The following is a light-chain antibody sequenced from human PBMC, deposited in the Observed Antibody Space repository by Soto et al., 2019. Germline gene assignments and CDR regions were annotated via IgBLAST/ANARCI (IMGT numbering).Light chain of an antibody. J-gene: IGLJ1*01. V-gene: IGLV1-44*01. CDR1: SSNIGSNT. CDR2: SNN. CDR3: AAWDDSLNGYV. Sequence: QSVLTQPPSASVTPGQRVTISCSGSSSNIGSNTVNWYQQLPGTAPILLIYSNNQRPSGVPDRFSGSKSGTSASLAISGLQSEDEADYYCAAWDDSLNGYVFGTGTKVTVL.